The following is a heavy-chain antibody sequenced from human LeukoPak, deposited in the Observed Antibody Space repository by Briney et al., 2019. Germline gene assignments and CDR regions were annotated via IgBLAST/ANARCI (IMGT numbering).Heavy chain of an antibody. J-gene: IGHJ5*02. CDR2: IHHSKSS. CDR1: GDSITSDKW. CDR3: ARVIVVVVAATGWFDP. D-gene: IGHD2-15*01. Sequence: SGTLSLTCAVSGDSITSDKWWTWVRQPPGKGLEWIGEIHHSKSSNYYPSLKSRVTISVDKSKNQFSLELNSVTAADTAVYYCARVIVVVVAATGWFDPWGQGTLVTVSS. V-gene: IGHV4-4*02.